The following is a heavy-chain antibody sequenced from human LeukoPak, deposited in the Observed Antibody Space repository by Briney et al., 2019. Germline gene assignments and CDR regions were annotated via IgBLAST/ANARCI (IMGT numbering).Heavy chain of an antibody. V-gene: IGHV3-48*02. J-gene: IGHJ4*02. CDR3: AKERGPHYYDSSGCSD. CDR2: ISTRSTKI. CDR1: GFTFSSYS. Sequence: GGSLRLSCAASGFTFSSYSMNWVRQAPGKGLEWVSHISTRSTKIYYADSVKGRFTISRDDAKNSLYLQMNSLSDEDTAIYYCAKERGPHYYDSSGCSDWGQGTLVIVSS. D-gene: IGHD3-22*01.